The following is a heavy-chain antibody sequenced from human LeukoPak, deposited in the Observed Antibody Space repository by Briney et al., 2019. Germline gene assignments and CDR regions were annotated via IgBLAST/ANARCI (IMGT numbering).Heavy chain of an antibody. Sequence: GASVKASCKASGGTFSSYAISWVRQAPGQGLEWMGGIIPIFGTANYAQKFQGRVTITADESTSTAYMELSSLRSEDTAVYYCARDTANTAMVNYYYYGMDVWGQGTTVTVSS. CDR1: GGTFSSYA. CDR2: IIPIFGTA. V-gene: IGHV1-69*13. J-gene: IGHJ6*02. D-gene: IGHD5-18*01. CDR3: ARDTANTAMVNYYYYGMDV.